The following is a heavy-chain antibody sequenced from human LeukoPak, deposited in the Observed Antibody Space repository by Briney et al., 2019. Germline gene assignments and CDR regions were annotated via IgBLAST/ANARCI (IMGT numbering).Heavy chain of an antibody. V-gene: IGHV3-33*01. J-gene: IGHJ4*02. CDR1: GFTFSSYG. CDR2: IWFDGSSK. CDR3: ARDTWLRAYFDY. Sequence: GGSLRLSCAASGFTFSSYGMHWVRQAPGKGLEWVAVIWFDGSSKYYADSVKGRFTISRDNSKNTLYLQMNSLRVEDTALYYCARDTWLRAYFDYGGQGTLVTVSS. D-gene: IGHD5-12*01.